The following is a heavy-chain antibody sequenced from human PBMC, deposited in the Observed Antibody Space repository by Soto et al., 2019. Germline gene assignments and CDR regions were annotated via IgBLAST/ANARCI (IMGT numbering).Heavy chain of an antibody. CDR2: ISGSGDST. CDR3: AKDGNPIPYLAGYWRLGWFDP. V-gene: IGHV3-23*01. J-gene: IGHJ5*02. CDR1: GFTFSSYA. Sequence: GGSLRLSCAASGFTFSSYAMSWVRQAPGKGLEWVSAISGSGDSTYYAGSVKGRFTISRDNSKNTLYLQMNSLRAEDTAVYYCAKDGNPIPYLAGYWRLGWFDPWGQGTLVTVSS. D-gene: IGHD3-9*01.